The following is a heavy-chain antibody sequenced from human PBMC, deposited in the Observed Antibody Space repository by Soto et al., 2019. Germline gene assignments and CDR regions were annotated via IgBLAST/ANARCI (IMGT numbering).Heavy chain of an antibody. Sequence: GESLKISCKGSGYSFTSYWISWVRQMPGKGLEWMGRIDPSDSYTNYSPSFQGHVTISADKSISTAYLQWSSLKASDTAMYYCARPYDYGSGSYYTYYCYGMDVWGQGTTVTVS. CDR2: IDPSDSYT. J-gene: IGHJ6*02. V-gene: IGHV5-10-1*01. D-gene: IGHD3-10*01. CDR1: GYSFTSYW. CDR3: ARPYDYGSGSYYTYYCYGMDV.